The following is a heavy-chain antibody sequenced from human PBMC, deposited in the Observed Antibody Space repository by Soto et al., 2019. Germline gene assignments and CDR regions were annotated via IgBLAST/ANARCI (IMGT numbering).Heavy chain of an antibody. J-gene: IGHJ2*01. CDR3: ARQYGGNYWYFDL. V-gene: IGHV3-30-3*01. CDR1: GFSFSSYA. D-gene: IGHD4-17*01. Sequence: QVQLVESGGGVVQPGRSLRLSCAASGFSFSSYAMHWVRQAPGKGLEWVAVISYDGSNKYYADSVKGRFTISRDHSKNTLYLQMNSLRAEDTAVFYCARQYGGNYWYFDLWGRGTLVTVSS. CDR2: ISYDGSNK.